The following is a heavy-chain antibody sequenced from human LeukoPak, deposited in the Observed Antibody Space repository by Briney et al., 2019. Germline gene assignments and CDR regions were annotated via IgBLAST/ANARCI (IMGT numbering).Heavy chain of an antibody. Sequence: SETLSLTCAVYGGSFSGYYWSWIRQPPGKGLEWIGEINHSGSTNYNPSLKSRVTISVDTSKNQFSLKLSSVTAADTAVCYCARSPDSSDYYYYFDYWGQGTLVTVSS. D-gene: IGHD3-22*01. CDR3: ARSPDSSDYYYYFDY. CDR2: INHSGST. J-gene: IGHJ4*02. V-gene: IGHV4-34*01. CDR1: GGSFSGYY.